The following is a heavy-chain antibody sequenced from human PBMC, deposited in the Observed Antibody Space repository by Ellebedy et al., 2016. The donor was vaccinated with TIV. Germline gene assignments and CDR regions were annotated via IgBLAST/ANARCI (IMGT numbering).Heavy chain of an antibody. Sequence: PGGSLRLSCAASGFTFSSNDMHWVRQGTGKGLEWVSAIGSAGDTSYSGSVKGRVTISRENGNNSVYLQMNSLRAEDTAVYYCARASAGLDYWGQGTLVTVSS. J-gene: IGHJ4*02. D-gene: IGHD6-13*01. V-gene: IGHV3-13*01. CDR2: IGSAGDT. CDR3: ARASAGLDY. CDR1: GFTFSSND.